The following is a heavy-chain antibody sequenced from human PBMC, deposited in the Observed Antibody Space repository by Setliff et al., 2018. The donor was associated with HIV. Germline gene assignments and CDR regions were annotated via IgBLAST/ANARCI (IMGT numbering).Heavy chain of an antibody. Sequence: PSETLSLTCTVSGGSISSSSYYWGWIRQPAGQRLEWIGRISASGSTNYNPSLKSRVSISEDMSQNQFSLKVTSVTAADTAVYYCAREPRVRGTLDFWGQGTLVTVSS. CDR1: GGSISSSSYY. CDR2: ISASGST. J-gene: IGHJ4*02. CDR3: AREPRVRGTLDF. D-gene: IGHD2-15*01. V-gene: IGHV4-39*07.